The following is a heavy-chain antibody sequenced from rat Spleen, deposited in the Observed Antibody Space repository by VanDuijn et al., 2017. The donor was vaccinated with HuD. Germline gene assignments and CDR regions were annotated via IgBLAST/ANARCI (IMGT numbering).Heavy chain of an antibody. J-gene: IGHJ2*01. Sequence: EVQLVESGGGLVQPGRSLKLSCVASGFTFNNYWMAWVRQAPKKGLEWVATISYDGSSTYYRDSVKGRFTISRDTAKSTLYLQMGSLRSEDTAIYYCARPTTGIPFNYWGQGVMVTVSS. V-gene: IGHV5-29*01. CDR3: ARPTTGIPFNY. CDR2: ISYDGSST. CDR1: GFTFNNYW. D-gene: IGHD1-9*01.